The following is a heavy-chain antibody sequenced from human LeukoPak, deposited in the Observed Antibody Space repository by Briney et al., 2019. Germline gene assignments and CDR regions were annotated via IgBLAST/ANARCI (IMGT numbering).Heavy chain of an antibody. CDR3: TTDLYEGAKGYDY. CDR1: GFTSSNAW. CDR2: VKSKTDGGTT. J-gene: IGHJ4*02. D-gene: IGHD1-26*01. V-gene: IGHV3-15*01. Sequence: GGSLRLSCAASGFTSSNAWMTWVRQAPGKGLEWVGRVKSKTDGGTTDYAAPVKGRFTISRDDSKNTLYLQMNSLKTEDTAVYYCTTDLYEGAKGYDYWGQGTLVTVSS.